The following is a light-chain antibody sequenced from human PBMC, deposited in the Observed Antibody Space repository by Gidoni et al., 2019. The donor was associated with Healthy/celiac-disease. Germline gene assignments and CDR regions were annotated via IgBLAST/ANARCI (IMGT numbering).Light chain of an antibody. CDR3: QQSYSTPPVT. CDR1: QSISSY. J-gene: IGKJ4*01. Sequence: DIQMTQSPSSLSASVGDRVTITCRASQSISSYLNWYQQKPGKDPKLLIYAASSLQSGVPSRFSGSGSGTDFTLTISSLQPEDFATYYCQQSYSTPPVTFXGXTKVEIK. V-gene: IGKV1-39*01. CDR2: AAS.